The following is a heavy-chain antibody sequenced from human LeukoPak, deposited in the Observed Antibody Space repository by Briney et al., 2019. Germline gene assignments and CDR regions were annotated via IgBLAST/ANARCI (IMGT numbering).Heavy chain of an antibody. D-gene: IGHD2-8*01. CDR1: GFTFSDYY. V-gene: IGHV3-11*01. CDR3: ALGTINKDFYFGMDV. Sequence: GSLRLSCAASGFTFSDYYMTWLRQAPGKGLEWLSYISNSGSTVFYADSVKGRFTVSRDNAKRSLYLQIESRRDDDTAVYHCALGTINKDFYFGMDVWGQGTTVTVSS. CDR2: ISNSGSTV. J-gene: IGHJ6*02.